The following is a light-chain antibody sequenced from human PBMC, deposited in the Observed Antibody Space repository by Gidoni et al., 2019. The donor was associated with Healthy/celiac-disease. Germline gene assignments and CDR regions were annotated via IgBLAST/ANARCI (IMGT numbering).Light chain of an antibody. CDR3: SSYTSSSTRV. V-gene: IGLV2-14*01. CDR2: DVS. J-gene: IGLJ2*01. Sequence: QSALTQPASVSGSPGQPITISCTGTSSDVGGYNYVSWYQQHPGKAPKLMIYDVSKRPSGVSNRFSGSKSGNTASLTISGPQAEDEADYYCSSYTSSSTRVFGGGTKLTVL. CDR1: SSDVGGYNY.